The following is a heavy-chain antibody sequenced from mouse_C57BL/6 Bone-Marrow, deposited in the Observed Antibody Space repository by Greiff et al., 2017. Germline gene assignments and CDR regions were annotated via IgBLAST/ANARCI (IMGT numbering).Heavy chain of an antibody. CDR2: IYPGSGST. D-gene: IGHD1-1*01. CDR1: GYTFTSYW. Sequence: VQLQQPGAELVKPGASVKMSCKASGYTFTSYWITWVKQRPGQGLEWIGDIYPGSGSTNYNEKFKSKATLTVDTSSSTAYMQLSSLPSEDSAVFYCARKIYYGSSPDYWGQGTTLTVSS. V-gene: IGHV1-55*01. J-gene: IGHJ2*01. CDR3: ARKIYYGSSPDY.